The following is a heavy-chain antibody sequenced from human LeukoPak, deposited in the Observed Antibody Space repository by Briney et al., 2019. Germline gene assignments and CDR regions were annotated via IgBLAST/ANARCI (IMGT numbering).Heavy chain of an antibody. D-gene: IGHD6-6*01. CDR1: GFTFSSYA. J-gene: IGHJ4*02. Sequence: GGSLRLSCAAYGFTFSSYAMRWVRQALGKGLEWVSAISGSGGSTYYADSQKGRFTLSGDNSKNTLYLQMNSLRAEDTAVYYCAKDSSSSEILDYFDYWGQGTLVTVSS. CDR3: AKDSSSSEILDYFDY. CDR2: ISGSGGST. V-gene: IGHV3-23*01.